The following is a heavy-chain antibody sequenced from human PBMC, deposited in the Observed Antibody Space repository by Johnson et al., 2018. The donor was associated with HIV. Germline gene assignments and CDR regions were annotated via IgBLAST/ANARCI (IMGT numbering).Heavy chain of an antibody. CDR2: INWNGGNT. J-gene: IGHJ3*02. CDR1: GFIFDDYG. CDR3: ARDRGYSGYDWGAFDI. V-gene: IGHV3-20*04. Sequence: VQLVESGGGVVQPGRSRRLSCAASGFIFDDYGMSWVRQAPGKGLEWVSGINWNGGNTGYADSVKGRFTISRDNAKNSLYLQMNNLRAEDTALYFCARDRGYSGYDWGAFDIWGQGTMVTVSS. D-gene: IGHD5-12*01.